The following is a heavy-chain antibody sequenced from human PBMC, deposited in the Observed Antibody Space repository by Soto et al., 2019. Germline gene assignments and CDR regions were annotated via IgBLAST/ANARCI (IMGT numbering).Heavy chain of an antibody. D-gene: IGHD2-21*01. CDR2: ISSSSSYI. CDR1: GFTFSSYS. V-gene: IGHV3-21*01. CDR3: ASAITARSGYFDL. Sequence: EVQLVESGGGLVKPGGSLRLSCAASGFTFSSYSMNWVRQAPGKGLEWVSSISSSSSYIYYADSVKGRFTISRDNAKNSLYRQMGSLSAEDPAVYYCASAITARSGYFDLRGRGALVTVSS. J-gene: IGHJ2*01.